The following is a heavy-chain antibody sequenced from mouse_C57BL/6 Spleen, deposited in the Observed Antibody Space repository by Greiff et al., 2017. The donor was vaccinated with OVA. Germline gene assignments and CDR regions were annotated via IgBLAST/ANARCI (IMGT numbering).Heavy chain of an antibody. D-gene: IGHD2-3*01. CDR3: ARERDYDPFFAY. V-gene: IGHV3-6*01. J-gene: IGHJ3*01. CDR1: GYSITSGYY. Sequence: EVQLMESGPGLVKPSQSLSLTCSVTGYSITSGYYWNWIRQFPGNKLEWMGYISYDGSNNYNPSLKNRISITRDTSKNQFFLKLNSVTTEDTATYYCARERDYDPFFAYWGQGTLVTVSA. CDR2: ISYDGSN.